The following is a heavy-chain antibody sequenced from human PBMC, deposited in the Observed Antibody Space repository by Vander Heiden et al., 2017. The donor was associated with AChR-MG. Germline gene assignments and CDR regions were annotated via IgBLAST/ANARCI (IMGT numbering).Heavy chain of an antibody. Sequence: EVQLVESGGGLIQPGGSLRLSCAASGFTVSSNSMSWVRQAPGKGLEWVSVIYSGGSTYYADSVKGRFTISRDNSKNTLYLQMNSLRAEDTAVYYCARDQGYCSSTSCSSFYIDVWGKGTTVTVSS. J-gene: IGHJ6*03. V-gene: IGHV3-53*01. CDR3: ARDQGYCSSTSCSSFYIDV. D-gene: IGHD2-2*01. CDR2: IYSGGST. CDR1: GFTVSSNS.